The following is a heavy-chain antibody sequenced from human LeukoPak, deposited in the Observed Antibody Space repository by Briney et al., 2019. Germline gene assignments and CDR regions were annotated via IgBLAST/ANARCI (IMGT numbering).Heavy chain of an antibody. Sequence: GGSLRLSCAASGFTFSSYSMNWVRQAPGKGLEWVSYISSSSSTIYYADSVKGRFTISGDNAKNSLYPQMSSLRAEDTAVYYCARGGYYGSGSYYHGFAYWGQGTLVTVSS. J-gene: IGHJ4*02. CDR2: ISSSSSTI. CDR3: ARGGYYGSGSYYHGFAY. V-gene: IGHV3-48*04. D-gene: IGHD3-10*01. CDR1: GFTFSSYS.